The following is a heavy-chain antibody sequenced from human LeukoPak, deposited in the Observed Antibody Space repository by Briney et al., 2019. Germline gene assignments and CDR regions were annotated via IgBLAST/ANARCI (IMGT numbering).Heavy chain of an antibody. CDR1: GDSISSYY. J-gene: IGHJ4*02. CDR2: IYTSGMT. Sequence: PSETLSLTCIVSGDSISSYYWSWIRQPPGKGLEWIGYIYTSGMTYYNPSLKSRVSISVDTSKNQFSLKLSSVTAADTAVYYCARDSARIIDCWGQGTLVTVSS. CDR3: ARDSARIIDC. D-gene: IGHD1-26*01. V-gene: IGHV4-4*09.